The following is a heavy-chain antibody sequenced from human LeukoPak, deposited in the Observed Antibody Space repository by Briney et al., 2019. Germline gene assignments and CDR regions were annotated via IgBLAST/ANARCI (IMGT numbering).Heavy chain of an antibody. CDR3: AKWGDYDVLTGYYDSDY. CDR1: GFTFSNYA. CDR2: ITGSGSAT. J-gene: IGHJ4*02. Sequence: GASLRLSCAASGFTFSNYAMSWVRQAPGKRLECVSAITGSGSATYYADSVKGRFTISRDNSKNTLYLQINSLSAEDTAVYYCAKWGDYDVLTGYYDSDYWGQGTLVTVSS. D-gene: IGHD3-9*01. V-gene: IGHV3-23*01.